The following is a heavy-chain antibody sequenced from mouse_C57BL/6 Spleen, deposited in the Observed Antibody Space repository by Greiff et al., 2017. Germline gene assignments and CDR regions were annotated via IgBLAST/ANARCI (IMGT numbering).Heavy chain of an antibody. CDR3: ARIYDGYYGAKDY. CDR2: INPYNGDT. D-gene: IGHD2-3*01. Sequence: EVQRVESGPELVKPGASVKISCKASGYSFTGYFMNWVKQSHGKSLEWIGRINPYNGDTFYNQKFKGKATLTVDKSSSTAHMELLSLTSEDFAVYYCARIYDGYYGAKDYWGQGTSVTVSS. V-gene: IGHV1-37*01. CDR1: GYSFTGYF. J-gene: IGHJ4*01.